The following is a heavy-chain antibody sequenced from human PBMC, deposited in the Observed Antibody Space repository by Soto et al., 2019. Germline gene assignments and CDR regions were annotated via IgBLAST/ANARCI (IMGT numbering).Heavy chain of an antibody. CDR3: ARDSASGYYGDNWFDP. V-gene: IGHV1-69*12. CDR1: GGTFSSYA. D-gene: IGHD3-3*01. Sequence: QVQLVQSGAEVKKPGSSVKVSCKASGGTFSSYAISWVRQAPGQGLEWMGGIIPIFGTANYAQKFQGRVTSTADESTSTAYMELSNLRSEDTAVYYCARDSASGYYGDNWFDPWGQGTLVTVSS. J-gene: IGHJ5*02. CDR2: IIPIFGTA.